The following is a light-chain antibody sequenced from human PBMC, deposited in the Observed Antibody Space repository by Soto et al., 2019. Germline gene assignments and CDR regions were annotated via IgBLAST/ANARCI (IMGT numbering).Light chain of an antibody. CDR2: GAS. V-gene: IGKV3-15*01. CDR3: QQYNNWPRT. J-gene: IGKJ1*01. Sequence: EIVMTQSPATLSVSPGERATLSCRASQIVSSNLAWYQQIPGQAPRLLIYGASTRATGIPARFSGSGSGTEFTLTISSLQSEDFAVYYCQQYNNWPRTFGQGTKVDI. CDR1: QIVSSN.